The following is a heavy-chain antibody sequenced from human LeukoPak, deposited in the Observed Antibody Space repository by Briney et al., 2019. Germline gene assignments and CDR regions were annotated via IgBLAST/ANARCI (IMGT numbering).Heavy chain of an antibody. D-gene: IGHD5-12*01. J-gene: IGHJ6*02. V-gene: IGHV3-33*01. Sequence: GGSLRLSCAASGFTFSSYGMHWVRQAPGKRLEWVAVIWYDGSNKYYADSVKGRFTISRDNSKNTLYLQMNSLRAEDTAVYYCARDLVATITYYGMDVWGQGTTVTVSS. CDR2: IWYDGSNK. CDR1: GFTFSSYG. CDR3: ARDLVATITYYGMDV.